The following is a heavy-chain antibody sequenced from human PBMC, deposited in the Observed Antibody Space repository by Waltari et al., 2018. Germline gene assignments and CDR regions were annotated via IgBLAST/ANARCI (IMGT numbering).Heavy chain of an antibody. Sequence: EVQLLESGGGLVQHGGSLRLSCAAYGFPFSSYAMSWVRPAPGKGLEWVSAISGSGGSTYYADSVKGRFTISRDKSKNTLYLQMNSLRAEDTAVYFCANIPAPPAGQQLLVDYWGQGTLVTVSS. D-gene: IGHD6-13*01. CDR1: GFPFSSYA. V-gene: IGHV3-23*01. CDR3: ANIPAPPAGQQLLVDY. CDR2: ISGSGGST. J-gene: IGHJ4*02.